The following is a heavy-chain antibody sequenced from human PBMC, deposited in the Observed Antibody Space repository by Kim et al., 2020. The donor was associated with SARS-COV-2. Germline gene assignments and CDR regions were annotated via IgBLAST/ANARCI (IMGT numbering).Heavy chain of an antibody. J-gene: IGHJ4*02. CDR2: IIPIFGTA. CDR3: ARDPRRYCSGGSCSSGY. Sequence: SVKVSCKASGGTFGSYAISWVRQAPGQGLEWMGGIIPIFGTANYAQKFQGRVTITADKSTSTAYMELSSLRSEDTAVYYCARDPRRYCSGGSCSSGYWGQGTLVTVSS. V-gene: IGHV1-69*06. D-gene: IGHD2-15*01. CDR1: GGTFGSYA.